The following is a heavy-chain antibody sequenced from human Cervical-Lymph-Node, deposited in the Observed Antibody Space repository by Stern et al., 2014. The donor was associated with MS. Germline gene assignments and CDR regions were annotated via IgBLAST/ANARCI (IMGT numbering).Heavy chain of an antibody. Sequence: VQLVESGGGVVQPGRSLRLSCAASGFTFSSFAMHWVRQPPGKRLEWVARVSNDGSKTSYADSVKGRFTVSRDNSKNTLFLQMNSLSAEDTAIYHCARDVGYCSSESCPNDNWFDPWGQGTQVIVSS. J-gene: IGHJ5*02. V-gene: IGHV3-30*04. D-gene: IGHD2-2*01. CDR2: VSNDGSKT. CDR1: GFTFSSFA. CDR3: ARDVGYCSSESCPNDNWFDP.